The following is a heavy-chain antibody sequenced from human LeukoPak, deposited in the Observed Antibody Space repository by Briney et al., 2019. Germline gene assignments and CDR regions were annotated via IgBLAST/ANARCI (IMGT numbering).Heavy chain of an antibody. Sequence: PSETLSLTCTVSGGSISSSSYYWSWIRQPAGKGLEWIGRIYTSGSTNYNPSLKSRVTISVDTSKNQFSLKLSSVTAADTAVYYCARGPIVVVPAANGHFDYWGQGTLVTVSS. CDR2: IYTSGST. D-gene: IGHD2-2*01. CDR1: GGSISSSSYY. J-gene: IGHJ4*02. V-gene: IGHV4-61*02. CDR3: ARGPIVVVPAANGHFDY.